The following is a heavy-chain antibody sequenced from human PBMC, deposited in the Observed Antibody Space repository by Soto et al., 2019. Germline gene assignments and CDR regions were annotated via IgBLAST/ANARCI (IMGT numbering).Heavy chain of an antibody. CDR3: ARSSPLGPPGY. Sequence: EVQLVESGGGLVQPGGSLRLSCAASGFTFRSYWMSWVRQAPGKGLEWVANIKDDGSDKYYVDSVKGRFTISRDNAKNSLYLQMNSLRVEYTAVYYCARSSPLGPPGYWGQGTLVTVSA. CDR2: IKDDGSDK. V-gene: IGHV3-7*01. CDR1: GFTFRSYW. J-gene: IGHJ4*02.